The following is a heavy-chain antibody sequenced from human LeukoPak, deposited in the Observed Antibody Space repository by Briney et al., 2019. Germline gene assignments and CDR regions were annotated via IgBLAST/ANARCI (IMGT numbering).Heavy chain of an antibody. D-gene: IGHD2-2*01. Sequence: ASVKVSCKASGYTFTSYGISWVRQAPGQGLEWMGWISAYNGNTNYAQKLQGRVTMTTDTSTSTAYMELRSLRSDDTAVYYCARANIVVVPAAGYWYFDLWGRGTLVTVSS. J-gene: IGHJ2*01. CDR3: ARANIVVVPAAGYWYFDL. CDR2: ISAYNGNT. V-gene: IGHV1-18*01. CDR1: GYTFTSYG.